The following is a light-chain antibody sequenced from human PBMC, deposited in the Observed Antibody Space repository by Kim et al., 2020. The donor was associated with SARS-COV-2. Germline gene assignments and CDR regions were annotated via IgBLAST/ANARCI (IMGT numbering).Light chain of an antibody. V-gene: IGLV2-14*03. Sequence: GQSVTFSCTGTSSDVGGYHYVSWYQQHPGKAPKLMIYDVSDRPSGVSNRFSGSKSGNTASLTISGLQAEDEAHYYCTSYTSSSTLVFGGGTQLTVL. CDR1: SSDVGGYHY. J-gene: IGLJ2*01. CDR3: TSYTSSSTLV. CDR2: DVS.